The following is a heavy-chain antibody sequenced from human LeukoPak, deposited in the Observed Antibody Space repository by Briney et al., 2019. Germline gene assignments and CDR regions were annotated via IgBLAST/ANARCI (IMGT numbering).Heavy chain of an antibody. CDR3: AREGVAARLDY. CDR2: IYYSGST. J-gene: IGHJ4*02. CDR1: GGSISSYY. D-gene: IGHD6-13*01. Sequence: SETLSLICTVSGGSISSYYWSWVRQPPGEGLEWVGYIYYSGSTNYNPSLKSRLTISVDTSKNQFSLKLSSVTAADTAVYYCAREGVAARLDYWGQGTLVTVSS. V-gene: IGHV4-59*01.